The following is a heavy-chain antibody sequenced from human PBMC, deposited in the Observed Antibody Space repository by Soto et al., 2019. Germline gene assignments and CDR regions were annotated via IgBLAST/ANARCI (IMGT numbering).Heavy chain of an antibody. CDR2: ISGSGGST. CDR3: AKDWGYDYVWGSWLYGMDV. J-gene: IGHJ6*02. D-gene: IGHD3-16*01. Sequence: EVQLLESGGGLVQPGGSLRLSCAASGFTFSSYAMSWVRQAPGKGLEWVSAISGSGGSTYYADSVKGRFTISRDNSKNKLYLQMNSLRGEDTAVYYCAKDWGYDYVWGSWLYGMDVWGQGTTVTVSS. CDR1: GFTFSSYA. V-gene: IGHV3-23*01.